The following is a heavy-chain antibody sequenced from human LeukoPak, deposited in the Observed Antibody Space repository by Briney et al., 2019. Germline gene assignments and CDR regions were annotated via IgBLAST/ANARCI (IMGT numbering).Heavy chain of an antibody. Sequence: PGGSLRLSCTASGFTFSSYAMSWVRQAPGKGLEWVSAISGSGGSTYYADSVKGRFTISRDNSKNTLYLQMNSLRAEDTAVYYCAKTNWNYLKLHDYWGQGTLVTVSS. CDR2: ISGSGGST. V-gene: IGHV3-23*01. D-gene: IGHD1-7*01. J-gene: IGHJ4*02. CDR1: GFTFSSYA. CDR3: AKTNWNYLKLHDY.